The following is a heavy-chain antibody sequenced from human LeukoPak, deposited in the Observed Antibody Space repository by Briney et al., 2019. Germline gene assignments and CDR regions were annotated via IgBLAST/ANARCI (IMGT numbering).Heavy chain of an antibody. Sequence: GASVKVSCKASGYAFNTYGISWVRQAPGQGLEWMGRIIPILGIANYAQKFQGRVTITADKSTSTAYMELSGLRSEDTAVYYCARVHPGIVGATRSVWGQGTLVTVSS. CDR3: ARVHPGIVGATRSV. V-gene: IGHV1-69*04. CDR1: GYAFNTYG. CDR2: IIPILGIA. J-gene: IGHJ4*02. D-gene: IGHD1-26*01.